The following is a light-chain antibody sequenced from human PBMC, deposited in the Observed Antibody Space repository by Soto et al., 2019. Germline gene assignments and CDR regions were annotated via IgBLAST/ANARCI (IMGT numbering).Light chain of an antibody. V-gene: IGKV1-39*01. CDR2: AAS. Sequence: DIQMTQSQSSLSASVGDRVTITCLASQYISIYLNWYQQKPGKAPKVLISAASSLQSGVPPRFSGSGSGTDFTLTISSLQPEDFAPYYCQQSYSRSLTFGGGTKVDIK. CDR1: QYISIY. CDR3: QQSYSRSLT. J-gene: IGKJ4*01.